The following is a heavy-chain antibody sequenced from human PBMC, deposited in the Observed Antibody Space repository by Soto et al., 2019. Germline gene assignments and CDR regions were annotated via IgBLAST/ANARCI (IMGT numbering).Heavy chain of an antibody. CDR2: IYYAGTT. CDR1: SGSINNYY. CDR3: ARLGGYYQALDS. V-gene: IGHV4-59*08. D-gene: IGHD3-22*01. J-gene: IGHJ4*02. Sequence: QVQLQESGPGLVKPSETLSLTCTVSSGSINNYYWSWIRQPPGKGLEYIGYIYYAGTTTYNPSLKSRVTISVDTSKNQFSLKLSSVTAADTALYYCARLGGYYQALDSWGQGTLLTVSS.